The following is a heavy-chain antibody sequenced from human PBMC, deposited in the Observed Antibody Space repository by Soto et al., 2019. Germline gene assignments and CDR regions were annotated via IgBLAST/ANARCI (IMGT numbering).Heavy chain of an antibody. CDR3: ARGRASGSYYLLDY. CDR2: INPNSGNI. Sequence: GSVKVSCKASGNTFDSYDINWVRQATGHGLEWMGWINPNSGNIGYAQKFQGRVTMTRDTAIRTAYMEVSRLRSDDTAVYYCARGRASGSYYLLDYWGQGTLVTVSS. CDR1: GNTFDSYD. V-gene: IGHV1-8*01. D-gene: IGHD3-10*01. J-gene: IGHJ4*02.